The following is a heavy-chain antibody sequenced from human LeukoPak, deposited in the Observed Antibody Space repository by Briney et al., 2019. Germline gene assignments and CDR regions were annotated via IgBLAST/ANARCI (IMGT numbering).Heavy chain of an antibody. J-gene: IGHJ4*02. CDR1: GGSISTYY. Sequence: SETLSLTCTVSGGSISTYYWSWIRQPPGKGLEWIGFIHYSGSTKYNPSLNSRVTISVDTSKNQFSLTLSSVTAADTAVYYCAREYSCGYSYYFDYWGQGTLVTVSS. D-gene: IGHD5-18*01. V-gene: IGHV4-59*01. CDR2: IHYSGST. CDR3: AREYSCGYSYYFDY.